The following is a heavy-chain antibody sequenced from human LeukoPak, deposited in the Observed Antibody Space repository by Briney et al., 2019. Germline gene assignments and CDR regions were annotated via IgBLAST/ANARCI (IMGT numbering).Heavy chain of an antibody. V-gene: IGHV3-30*04. CDR1: GFTFSSYE. J-gene: IGHJ4*02. D-gene: IGHD3-10*02. CDR3: ARDPHASLGSGSYYVHFDY. CDR2: ISYDGSNK. Sequence: PGGSLRLSCAASGFTFSSYEINWVRQAPGKGLEWVAVISYDGSNKYYADSVKGRFTISRDNSKNTLYLQMNSLRAEDTAVYYCARDPHASLGSGSYYVHFDYWGQGTLVTVSS.